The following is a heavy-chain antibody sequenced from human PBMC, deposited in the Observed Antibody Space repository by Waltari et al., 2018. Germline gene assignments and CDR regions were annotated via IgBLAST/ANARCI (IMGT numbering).Heavy chain of an antibody. D-gene: IGHD6-19*01. V-gene: IGHV1-69-2*01. CDR2: VDPEDGET. CDR1: GYTFTDYY. J-gene: IGHJ1*01. CDR3: ATAAIGLVGGSEYFQH. Sequence: VQLVHSGAEGNKPGAPVKISCKATGYTFTDYYMHWAQQAPGKGLEWMGRVDPEDGETIYAEKFQGRVTITADTSTDTAYMELSSLRSEDTAVYYCATAAIGLVGGSEYFQHWGQGTLVTVSS.